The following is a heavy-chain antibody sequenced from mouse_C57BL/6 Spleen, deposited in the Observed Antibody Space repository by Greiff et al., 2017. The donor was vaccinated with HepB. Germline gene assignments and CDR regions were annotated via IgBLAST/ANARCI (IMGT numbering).Heavy chain of an antibody. Sequence: VQLQQPGAELVKPGASVKLSCKASGYTFTSYWMQWVKQRPGQGLEWIGEIDPSDSYTNYNQKFKGKATLTVDTSSSTAYMQLSSLTSEDSAVYYCAKYLLNWYFDVWGTGTTVTVSS. J-gene: IGHJ1*03. CDR1: GYTFTSYW. CDR3: AKYLLNWYFDV. D-gene: IGHD5-1-1*01. CDR2: IDPSDSYT. V-gene: IGHV1-50*01.